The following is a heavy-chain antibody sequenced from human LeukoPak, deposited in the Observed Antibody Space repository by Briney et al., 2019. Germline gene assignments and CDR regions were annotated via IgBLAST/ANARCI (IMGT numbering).Heavy chain of an antibody. J-gene: IGHJ4*02. D-gene: IGHD6-25*01. V-gene: IGHV4-30-4*01. CDR1: GGSISSGDYY. CDR2: IYYSGST. Sequence: SETLSLTCTVSGGSISSGDYYWSWIRQPPGKGLEWIGYIYYSGSTYYNPSLKSRVTISVDTSKNQFSLKLSSVTAADTAVYYCARARGAEAIDYWGQGTRVTVSS. CDR3: ARARGAEAIDY.